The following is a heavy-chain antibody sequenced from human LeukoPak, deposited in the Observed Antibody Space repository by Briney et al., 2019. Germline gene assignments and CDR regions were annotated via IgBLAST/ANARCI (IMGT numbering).Heavy chain of an antibody. J-gene: IGHJ6*03. CDR1: GYTFTGYY. Sequence: ASVTVSCKASGYTFTGYYMHWVRQAPGQGLEWMGWINPNSGGTKYAQKFQCRITMTRDTSISTAYMELSRLRSDDTAVYYCASSAGGDILTGYYYYYMDVWGKGTTVTVSS. CDR2: INPNSGGT. V-gene: IGHV1-2*02. CDR3: ASSAGGDILTGYYYYYMDV. D-gene: IGHD3-9*01.